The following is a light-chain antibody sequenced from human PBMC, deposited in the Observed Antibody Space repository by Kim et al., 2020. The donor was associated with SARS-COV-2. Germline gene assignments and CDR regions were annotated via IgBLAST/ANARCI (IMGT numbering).Light chain of an antibody. J-gene: IGLJ1*01. V-gene: IGLV3-9*01. CDR3: LVWDTSTSCV. Sequence: SYELTQPLSVSVALGQTATITCGGKNIGSKNVHWYQQKPGQAPVLVIYRDRNRPSGIPERFSGSNSGNTATLTISRAQAGDEADYYCLVWDTSTSCVFGTATKVTVL. CDR2: RDR. CDR1: NIGSKN.